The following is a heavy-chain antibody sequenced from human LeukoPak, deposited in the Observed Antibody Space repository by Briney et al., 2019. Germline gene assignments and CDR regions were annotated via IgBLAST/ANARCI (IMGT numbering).Heavy chain of an antibody. V-gene: IGHV1-2*02. CDR3: ATYYYDNSRYYCDY. J-gene: IGHJ4*02. D-gene: IGHD3-22*01. CDR1: GYTFTAYY. Sequence: GASVKVSCKASGYTFTAYYLHWVRQAPGQGLEWMEWINPKNGGPNYGQKFQGRVTMTMDASISTAYMELSRLRSDDTAVYYCATYYYDNSRYYCDYWGQGTLVTVSS. CDR2: INPKNGGP.